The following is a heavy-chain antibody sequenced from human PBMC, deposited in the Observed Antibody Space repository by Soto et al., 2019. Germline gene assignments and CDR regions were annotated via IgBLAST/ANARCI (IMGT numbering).Heavy chain of an antibody. J-gene: IGHJ5*02. CDR3: AKLSCTSSTCYFPGWFDP. CDR1: GDSISGGASF. D-gene: IGHD2-2*01. Sequence: LSLTCTVPGDSISGGASFWSWIRQPPGKGLEWIANVYYSGSSYYNPSLKSRLTISVDTTKNQFSLQLKSMTAADTAVYYCAKLSCTSSTCYFPGWFDPWGQGTLVTVSS. CDR2: VYYSGSS. V-gene: IGHV4-31*03.